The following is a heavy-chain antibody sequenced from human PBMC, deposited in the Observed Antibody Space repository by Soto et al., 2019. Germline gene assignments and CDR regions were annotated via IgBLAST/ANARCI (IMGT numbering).Heavy chain of an antibody. V-gene: IGHV3-21*01. CDR3: AREGFKVRGVIIPLDY. J-gene: IGHJ4*02. D-gene: IGHD3-10*01. CDR1: GFTFSSYS. Sequence: GGSLRLSCAASGFTFSSYSMNWVRQAPGKGLEWVSSISSSSSYIYYADSVKGRFTISRDNAKNSLYLQMNSLRAEDTAVYYCAREGFKVRGVIIPLDYWGQGTLVTVSS. CDR2: ISSSSSYI.